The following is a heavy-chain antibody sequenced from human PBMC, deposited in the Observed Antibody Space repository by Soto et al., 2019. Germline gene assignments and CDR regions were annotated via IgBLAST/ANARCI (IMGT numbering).Heavy chain of an antibody. Sequence: EVQLVESGGGLVQPGRSLRLSCAASGFTFDDYAMHWVRQPPGKGLEWVSSISWNSGNIGYPDSGKGRFTISRAHAKNSLYLQMNSLRSEDTALYYCAKGRGDSGYYSLFDYWGQGTLVTVSS. J-gene: IGHJ4*02. CDR2: ISWNSGNI. CDR3: AKGRGDSGYYSLFDY. CDR1: GFTFDDYA. V-gene: IGHV3-9*01. D-gene: IGHD3-22*01.